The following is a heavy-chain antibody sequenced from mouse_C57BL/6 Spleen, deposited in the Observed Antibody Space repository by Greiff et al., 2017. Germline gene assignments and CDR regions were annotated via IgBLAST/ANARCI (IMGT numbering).Heavy chain of an antibody. Sequence: QVQLQQPGAELVRPGSSVKLSCKASGYTFTSYWLDWVKQRPGQGLAWIGNIYPSDSETHYNQKFKDKATLTVDKSSSTAYMQLSSLTSEDSAVYYCARGYYGSSWGYFDYWGQGTTLTVSS. CDR2: IYPSDSET. CDR3: ARGYYGSSWGYFDY. D-gene: IGHD1-1*01. V-gene: IGHV1-61*01. J-gene: IGHJ2*01. CDR1: GYTFTSYW.